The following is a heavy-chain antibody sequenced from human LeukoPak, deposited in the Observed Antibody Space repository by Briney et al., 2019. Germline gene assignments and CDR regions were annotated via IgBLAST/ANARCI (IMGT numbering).Heavy chain of an antibody. J-gene: IGHJ5*01. CDR3: AKHTASDS. CDR2: IRHDGSNK. V-gene: IGHV3-30*02. Sequence: GGSLRLSCSASGFSFSSFGMHWVRQAPGKGLEWVAFIRHDGSNKFYGDSVRGRFTISRDNSENTQYLQMNSLRTDDTAFYYCAKHTASDSWGHGTLVTVSS. D-gene: IGHD2-2*02. CDR1: GFSFSSFG.